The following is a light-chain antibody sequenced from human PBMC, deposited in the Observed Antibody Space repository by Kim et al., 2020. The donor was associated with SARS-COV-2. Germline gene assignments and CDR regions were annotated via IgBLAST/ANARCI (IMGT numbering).Light chain of an antibody. CDR2: NVA. CDR1: SSDIGASNY. Sequence: GPSITISCPGTSSDIGASNYVSWYQHLPGKAPKLMIYNVAERPSGVSDRFSGSKSGSTASLTISGLQAEDEADYYCLSFTDINTWVFGGGTELTVL. J-gene: IGLJ3*02. V-gene: IGLV2-14*03. CDR3: LSFTDINTWV.